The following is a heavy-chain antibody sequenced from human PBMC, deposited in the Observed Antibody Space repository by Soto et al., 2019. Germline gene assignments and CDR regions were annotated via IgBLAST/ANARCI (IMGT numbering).Heavy chain of an antibody. J-gene: IGHJ6*02. CDR1: GYSFTRYG. CDR3: AREGDRPYYYYGMDV. Sequence: QVQLVQSGNEVKKPGASVNVSCKASGYSFTRYGISWVRQAPGQGLEWMGWISGYNGKTKYAQKLQGRVSMTTDTYTSTAYMELRSLGSDETAVYSCAREGDRPYYYYGMDVWGQGTTVTVSS. V-gene: IGHV1-18*01. CDR2: ISGYNGKT. D-gene: IGHD3-16*01.